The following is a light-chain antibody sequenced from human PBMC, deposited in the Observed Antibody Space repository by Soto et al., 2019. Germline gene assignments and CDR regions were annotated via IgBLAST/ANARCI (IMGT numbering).Light chain of an antibody. CDR3: AAWDDSLRGLV. CDR2: SVN. V-gene: IGLV1-47*02. J-gene: IGLJ2*01. CDR1: SSNIGKNY. Sequence: QSVLTQPPSASGNPGQRVTISCSGSSSNIGKNYVYWYQQLPGTAPKLLIYSVNQRPSGVPDRFSGSKSGTSASLAIGGLRSEDEADYYCAAWDDSLRGLVFGGGTKLTVL.